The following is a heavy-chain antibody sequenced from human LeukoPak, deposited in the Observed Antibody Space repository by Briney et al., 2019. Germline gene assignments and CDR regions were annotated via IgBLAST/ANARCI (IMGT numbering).Heavy chain of an antibody. Sequence: GGSLRLSCSASGFTFSSYAMYWVRQAPGKGLEYVSGISSNGGSTYYADSVKGRFTISRDNSKNPLSLQMSSLRAEDTAVYYCVKITSSSGGDYWGQGTLVTVSS. CDR2: ISSNGGST. CDR1: GFTFSSYA. J-gene: IGHJ4*02. D-gene: IGHD6-19*01. CDR3: VKITSSSGGDY. V-gene: IGHV3-64D*09.